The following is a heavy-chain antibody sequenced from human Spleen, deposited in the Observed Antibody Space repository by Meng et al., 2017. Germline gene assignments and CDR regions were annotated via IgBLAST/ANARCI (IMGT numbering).Heavy chain of an antibody. V-gene: IGHV1-2*06. D-gene: IGHD3-9*01. CDR2: INPKSGDT. J-gene: IGHJ6*02. CDR1: GYTFPDYW. Sequence: ASVKVSCKASGYTFPDYWLHWVRRAPGQGLEWMGRINPKSGDTHYAQRFQGRVTMTGDTSISTAYMELSSLRSEDTAVYYCARVRTDYDILYGMDVWGQGTTVTVSS. CDR3: ARVRTDYDILYGMDV.